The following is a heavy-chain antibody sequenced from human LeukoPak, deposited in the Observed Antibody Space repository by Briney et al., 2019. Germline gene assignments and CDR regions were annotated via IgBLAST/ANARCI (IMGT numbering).Heavy chain of an antibody. V-gene: IGHV3-30*04. CDR2: VNTDGSYT. CDR1: GFTFSAHD. CDR3: ARQSLAASGLDS. D-gene: IGHD6-13*01. J-gene: IGHJ4*02. Sequence: PGGSLRLSCAVSGFTFSAHDMHWVRQPPGKGLDWVAVVNTDGSYTSYAASVKGRFTISRDNSENTVVLQMNSLSVDDTAVYYCARQSLAASGLDSWGQGMLVTVSS.